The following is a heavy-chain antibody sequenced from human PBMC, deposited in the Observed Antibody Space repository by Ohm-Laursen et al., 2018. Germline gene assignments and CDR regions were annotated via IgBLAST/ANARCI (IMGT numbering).Heavy chain of an antibody. V-gene: IGHV1-2*02. Sequence: ASVKVSCKASGYTFTGYYMHWVRQAPGQGLEWMGWINPNTGGINYAQKFLGRVIMTTDASVSTAYMELSRLRSDDTAVYYCARPVSCGGACYYWFDPWGQGTLVTVSS. J-gene: IGHJ5*02. CDR3: ARPVSCGGACYYWFDP. D-gene: IGHD2-21*02. CDR2: INPNTGGI. CDR1: GYTFTGYY.